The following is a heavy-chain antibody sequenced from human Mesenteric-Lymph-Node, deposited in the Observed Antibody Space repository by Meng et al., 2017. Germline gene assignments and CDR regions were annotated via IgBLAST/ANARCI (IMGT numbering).Heavy chain of an antibody. Sequence: GESLKISCAASGFTFSNYWMTWVRQAPGKGLEWVANIKPDGSEKNYVDSVRGRFTISRDNAKNSLYLQMNSLRAEDTAVYYCAREFAYWGQGALVTVSS. CDR2: IKPDGSEK. CDR1: GFTFSNYW. CDR3: AREFAY. J-gene: IGHJ4*02. V-gene: IGHV3-7*01.